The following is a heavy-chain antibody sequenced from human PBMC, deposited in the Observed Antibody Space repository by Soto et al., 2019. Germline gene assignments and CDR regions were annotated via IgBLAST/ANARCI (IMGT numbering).Heavy chain of an antibody. J-gene: IGHJ6*02. CDR3: ARVGGSYYQGYYYYGMDV. CDR2: IYPGDSDT. D-gene: IGHD1-26*01. CDR1: GYSFTSYW. Sequence: GESLKISCIGSGYSFTSYWIGWVRQMPGKGLEWMGIIYPGDSDTRYSPSFQGQVTISADKSISTAYPQWSSLKASDTAMYYCARVGGSYYQGYYYYGMDVWGQGTTFTVSS. V-gene: IGHV5-51*01.